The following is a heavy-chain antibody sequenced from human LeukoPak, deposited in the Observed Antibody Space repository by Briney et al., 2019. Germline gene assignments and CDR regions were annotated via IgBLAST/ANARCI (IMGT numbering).Heavy chain of an antibody. CDR3: AARDWGGLDY. CDR1: GGSFSGYY. CDR2: INHSGST. V-gene: IGHV4-34*01. Sequence: SETLSLTCAVYGGSFSGYYWSWIRQPPGKGLEWIGEINHSGSTNYNPSLKSRVTMSVDTSKNQFSLKLSSVTAADTAVYYCAARDWGGLDYWGQGTLVTVSS. J-gene: IGHJ4*02. D-gene: IGHD7-27*01.